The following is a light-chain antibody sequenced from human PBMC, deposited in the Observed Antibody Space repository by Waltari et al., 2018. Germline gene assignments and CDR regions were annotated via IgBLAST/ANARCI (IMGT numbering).Light chain of an antibody. J-gene: IGLJ1*01. CDR3: TSFTSSNTYV. CDR1: SSDIGKYNY. V-gene: IGLV2-14*03. Sequence: QSALTQPASVSGSPGQSITISCSGPSSDIGKYNYVSWFQQHPGKAPKLMIYDVSHRPSGVSDRFSGSKSGNTASLTISGLQTEDESDYYCTSFTSSNTYVFGTGTKVTVL. CDR2: DVS.